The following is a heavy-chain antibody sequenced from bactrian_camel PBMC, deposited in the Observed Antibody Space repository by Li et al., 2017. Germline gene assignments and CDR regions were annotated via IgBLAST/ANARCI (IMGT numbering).Heavy chain of an antibody. CDR1: RYTYKRNC. CDR3: AEGRGSRGEHCYSLNY. Sequence: HVQLVESGGGSVQPGGSLRLSCAAGRYTYKRNCMGWFRQRPGKDPEALAVLWIGGAQTTYADSVKGRFTITRDKARDLVYLQMNNLQPEDTATYYCAEGRGSRGEHCYSLNYWGQGTQVTVS. D-gene: IGHD6*01. J-gene: IGHJ4*01. V-gene: IGHV3S1*01. CDR2: LWIGGAQT.